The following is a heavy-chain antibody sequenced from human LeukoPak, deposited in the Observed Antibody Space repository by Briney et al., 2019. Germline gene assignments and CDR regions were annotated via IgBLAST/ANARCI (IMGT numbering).Heavy chain of an antibody. D-gene: IGHD6-6*01. J-gene: IGHJ4*02. V-gene: IGHV4-39*07. CDR3: ARGAGAFGSSSYHFDY. CDR1: GGSISSSYY. CDR2: KYYRGST. Sequence: SETLSLTCTVSGGSISSSYYWGWIRQPPGKGLEWIGNKYYRGSTYYNPSLRSRLIISVDTSKNQLSLSLNSLTAADSALYYCARGAGAFGSSSYHFDYWGQGILVTVSS.